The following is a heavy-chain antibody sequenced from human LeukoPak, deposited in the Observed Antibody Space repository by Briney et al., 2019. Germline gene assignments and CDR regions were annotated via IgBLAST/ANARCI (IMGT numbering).Heavy chain of an antibody. CDR3: ARDSDWAFDN. CDR2: INHNAETI. J-gene: IGHJ4*02. D-gene: IGHD2-21*02. CDR1: GFTFSSYV. V-gene: IGHV3-48*02. Sequence: GGSLRLSCAASGFTFSSYVMSWVRQAPGKRLEWVSYINHNAETIYYADSVKGRFTISRDNAKNVLYLQMNRLGDGDTAVYYCARDSDWAFDNWRQGTLVTVSS.